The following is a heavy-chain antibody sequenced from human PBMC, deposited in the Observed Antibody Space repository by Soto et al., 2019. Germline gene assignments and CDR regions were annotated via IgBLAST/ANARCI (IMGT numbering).Heavy chain of an antibody. D-gene: IGHD4-17*01. CDR2: INRSGST. CDR3: ARGLTTVTTVRYFDY. Sequence: SETLSLTCAVYGGSFSGYYWSWIRQPPGKGLEWIGEINRSGSTNYNPSLKSRVTISVDTSKNQFSLKLSSVTAADTAVYYCARGLTTVTTVRYFDYWGQGTRVTVAS. V-gene: IGHV4-34*01. CDR1: GGSFSGYY. J-gene: IGHJ4*02.